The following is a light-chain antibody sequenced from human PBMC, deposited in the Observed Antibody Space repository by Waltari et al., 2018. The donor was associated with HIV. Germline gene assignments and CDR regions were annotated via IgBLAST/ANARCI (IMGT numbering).Light chain of an antibody. CDR1: SSNIGSHF. V-gene: IGLV1-47*01. CDR3: AAWDNYLNAWV. Sequence: SGASSNIGSHFVSWYQHLPGATPKLLIYESDRRPSGVPDRFSGSESGTSASLAISGLRSEDEADYYCAAWDNYLNAWVFGGGTRVTVL. J-gene: IGLJ3*02. CDR2: ESD.